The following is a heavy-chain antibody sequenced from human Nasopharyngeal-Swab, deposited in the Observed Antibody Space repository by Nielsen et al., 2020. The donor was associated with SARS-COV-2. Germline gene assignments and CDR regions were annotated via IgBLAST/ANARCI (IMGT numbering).Heavy chain of an antibody. CDR2: MNPNSGNT. D-gene: IGHD3-3*01. J-gene: IGHJ6*02. CDR1: GYTFTSYD. Sequence: ASVQVSCKASGYTFTSYDINWVRQATAQGLEWMGWMNPNSGNTGYAQKFQGRVTMTRNTTISTAYMELSSLRSADTAVYYCARAGTYYDFWSGSPGGRDGWGQGTTVTVYS. V-gene: IGHV1-8*01. CDR3: ARAGTYYDFWSGSPGGRDG.